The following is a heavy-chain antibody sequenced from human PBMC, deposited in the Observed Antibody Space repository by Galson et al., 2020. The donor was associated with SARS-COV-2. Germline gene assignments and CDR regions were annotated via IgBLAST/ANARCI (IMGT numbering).Heavy chain of an antibody. CDR1: GFTFSYYA. J-gene: IGHJ4*02. D-gene: IGHD4-17*01. V-gene: IGHV3-30*01. CDR2: ISYDGSNK. Sequence: GGSLRPSCAASGFTFSYYAMHWVRQAPGKGLEWVARISYDGSNKYNADSVKVRFTISRDNSKNTLYLQMNSLGAEDTAVYYCARETNGDYFYYFDYWGQGTLVTVSS. CDR3: ARETNGDYFYYFDY.